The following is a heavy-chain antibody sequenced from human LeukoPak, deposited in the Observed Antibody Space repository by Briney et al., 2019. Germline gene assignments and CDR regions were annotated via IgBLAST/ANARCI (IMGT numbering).Heavy chain of an antibody. J-gene: IGHJ4*02. D-gene: IGHD3-10*01. CDR2: ISGSGGST. V-gene: IGHV3-23*01. CDR1: GFTFSSYA. CDR3: ARVPYYYGSGSYYTWDY. Sequence: PGGSLRLSCAASGFTFSSYAMSWVRQAPGKGLEWVSAISGSGGSTYYADSVKGRFTISRDNAKNSLYLQMNSLRAEDTAVYYCARVPYYYGSGSYYTWDYWGQGTLVTVSS.